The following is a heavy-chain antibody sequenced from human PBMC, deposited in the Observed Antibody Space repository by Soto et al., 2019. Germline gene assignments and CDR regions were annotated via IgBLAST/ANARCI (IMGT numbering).Heavy chain of an antibody. V-gene: IGHV1-18*01. CDR1: GYTFTSYG. J-gene: IGHJ4*02. CDR3: ARIPRYCSGGSCYPYFDY. CDR2: ISAYNGNT. Sequence: ASVKVSCKASGYTFTSYGISWVRQAPGQGLEWMGWISAYNGNTNYAQKLQGRVTMTTDTSTSTAYMELRSLRSDDTAVYYCARIPRYCSGGSCYPYFDYWGQGTLVTVSS. D-gene: IGHD2-15*01.